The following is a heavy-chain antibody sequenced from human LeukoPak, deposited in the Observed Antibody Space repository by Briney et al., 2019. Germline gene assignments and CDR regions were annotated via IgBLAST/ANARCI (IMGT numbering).Heavy chain of an antibody. V-gene: IGHV3-23*01. CDR3: AKEGGGYGGYFDY. Sequence: RGSLRLSCAASGFTFSSYAMSWVRQAPGKGLEWVSAISGSGGSTYYADSVKGRFTISRDNSKNTLYLQMNSLRDEDTAVYYCAKEGGGYGGYFDYWGQGTLVTVSS. CDR2: ISGSGGST. CDR1: GFTFSSYA. J-gene: IGHJ4*02. D-gene: IGHD5-12*01.